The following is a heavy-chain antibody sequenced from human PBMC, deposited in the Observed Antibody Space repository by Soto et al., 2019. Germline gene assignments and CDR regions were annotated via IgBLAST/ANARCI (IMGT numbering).Heavy chain of an antibody. CDR3: AFGSATLDY. CDR2: IDWDDDK. J-gene: IGHJ4*02. Sequence: SGPTLVNPTETLTLTCTLSGFSLSTNGMCVTWIRQPPGKALEWLARIDWDDDKYYSTSLRTRLTIPKDTSKNQVVLKVTDMDPVDTAIYYCAFGSATLDYWGQGALVTVSS. D-gene: IGHD1-26*01. CDR1: GFSLSTNGMC. V-gene: IGHV2-70*11.